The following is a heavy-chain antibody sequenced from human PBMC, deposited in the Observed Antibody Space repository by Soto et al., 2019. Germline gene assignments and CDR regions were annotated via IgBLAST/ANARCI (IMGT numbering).Heavy chain of an antibody. CDR2: ISYDGSNK. Sequence: PGGSLRLSCAASGFTFSSYGMHWVRQAPGKGLEWVAVISYDGSNKYYADSVKGRFTISRDNSKNTLYLQMNSLRAEDTAVYYCAKDRGGSYGSGSSPGYWGQGTLVTVSS. CDR1: GFTFSSYG. CDR3: AKDRGGSYGSGSSPGY. V-gene: IGHV3-30*18. D-gene: IGHD3-10*01. J-gene: IGHJ4*02.